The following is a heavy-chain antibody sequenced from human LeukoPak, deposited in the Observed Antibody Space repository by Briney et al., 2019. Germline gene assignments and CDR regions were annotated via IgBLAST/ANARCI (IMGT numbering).Heavy chain of an antibody. Sequence: SETLSLTCTVSGGSISSYYWSWIRQPAGKGLEWIGRIYTSGSTNYNPSLKSRVTMSVDTSKNQFSLKLSSVTAADTAVYYCARDDILTGYYTDPYFDYWGQGTLVTVSS. CDR3: ARDDILTGYYTDPYFDY. J-gene: IGHJ4*02. D-gene: IGHD3-9*01. CDR2: IYTSGST. V-gene: IGHV4-4*07. CDR1: GGSISSYY.